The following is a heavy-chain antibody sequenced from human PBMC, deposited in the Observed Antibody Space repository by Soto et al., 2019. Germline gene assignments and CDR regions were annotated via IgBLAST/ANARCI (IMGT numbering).Heavy chain of an antibody. D-gene: IGHD3-10*02. CDR2: IFYSGST. CDR3: ASMIGDPVLSFDS. J-gene: IGHJ5*01. V-gene: IGHV4-59*01. Sequence: QVQLRESGPGLVKPSETLSLTCTVSGGSISSYYWSWIRQPPGKGLEWIGFIFYSGSTSYNPSLKSRVTISIDTSEYQFSLKLNYVTAADTAVYYCASMIGDPVLSFDSWGQGTLVAVSS. CDR1: GGSISSYY.